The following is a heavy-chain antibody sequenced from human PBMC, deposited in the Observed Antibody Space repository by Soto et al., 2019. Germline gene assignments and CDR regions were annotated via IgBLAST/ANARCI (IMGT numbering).Heavy chain of an antibody. D-gene: IGHD3-3*01. V-gene: IGHV4-39*01. CDR2: IYYNGST. J-gene: IGHJ4*02. Sequence: PAETLSLTCTVCGDAISGSSFSWAWIRQPPGKGLEWIGTIYYNGSTDYNPSLESRVSMSVDNSKNQFSLRLSSVTAADTAVYYCASPPKAVSGYFNYSGQGALVTVS. CDR1: GDAISGSSFS. CDR3: ASPPKAVSGYFNY.